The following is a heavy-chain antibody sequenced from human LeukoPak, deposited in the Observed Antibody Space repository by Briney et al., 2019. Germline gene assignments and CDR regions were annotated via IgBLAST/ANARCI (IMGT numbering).Heavy chain of an antibody. V-gene: IGHV3-30*04. CDR3: ARGSTYYDSSGQVPFDY. CDR2: ISFDGSNK. D-gene: IGHD3-22*01. Sequence: PGGSLRLSCAASGFTFSSYAMHWVRQAPGKGLEWVAVISFDGSNKYYADSVKGRSTISRDNSKKTLYLQMNSLRVEDTAVYYCARGSTYYDSSGQVPFDYWGQGTLVTVSS. CDR1: GFTFSSYA. J-gene: IGHJ4*02.